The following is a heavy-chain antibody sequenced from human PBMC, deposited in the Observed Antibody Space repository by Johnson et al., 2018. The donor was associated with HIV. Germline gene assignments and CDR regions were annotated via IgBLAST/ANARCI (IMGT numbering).Heavy chain of an antibody. CDR3: AKDVDSSRWWRAFDM. Sequence: VQLLESGGGLVQPGGSLRLSCAASGFTFSSYWMSWVRQAPGKGLEGVANIKQDGSEKYSVDSVKGRFTISRDNAKNSFYIQMHSLRAEDTAVYYCAKDVDSSRWWRAFDMWGQGTMVSVSS. CDR2: IKQDGSEK. CDR1: GFTFSSYW. V-gene: IGHV3-7*01. J-gene: IGHJ3*02. D-gene: IGHD6-13*01.